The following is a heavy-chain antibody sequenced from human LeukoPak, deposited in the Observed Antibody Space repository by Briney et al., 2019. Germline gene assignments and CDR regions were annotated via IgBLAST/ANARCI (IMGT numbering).Heavy chain of an antibody. Sequence: PGGSLRLSCAVSGFTCSRHYMSWVRQAPRKGLEWVANIRQDGSDKYYVASVKGRFTISRDNAKNSLFLQMNSLRAEDTAVYYCANLRPPLYCGGDCHDYWGQGTLVTVSS. J-gene: IGHJ4*02. D-gene: IGHD2-21*02. CDR2: IRQDGSDK. V-gene: IGHV3-7*03. CDR1: GFTCSRHY. CDR3: ANLRPPLYCGGDCHDY.